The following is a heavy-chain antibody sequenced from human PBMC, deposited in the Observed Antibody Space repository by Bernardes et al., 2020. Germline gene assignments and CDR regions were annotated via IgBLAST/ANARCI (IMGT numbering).Heavy chain of an antibody. CDR1: GGSISSSNW. Sequence: SETLSLTCAVSGGSISSSNWWSWVRQPPGKGLEWIGEIYHSGSTNYNPSPKSRVTISVDKSKNQFSLKLSSVTAADTAVYYCAREYPNTYYDFWSGSGGDVWGKGTTVTVSS. V-gene: IGHV4-4*02. CDR3: AREYPNTYYDFWSGSGGDV. D-gene: IGHD3-3*01. CDR2: IYHSGST. J-gene: IGHJ6*04.